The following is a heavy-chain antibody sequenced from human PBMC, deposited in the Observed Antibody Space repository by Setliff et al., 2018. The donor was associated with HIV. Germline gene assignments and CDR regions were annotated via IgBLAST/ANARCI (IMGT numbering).Heavy chain of an antibody. Sequence: GESLKISCKGSGYSFTSYWIGWVRQMPGKGLEWMGIIYPGDSDTGYSPSFQGQVTLSADKSISTAYLQWSSLKASDTAMYYCARHLIPGDPRYSSSWYYWGQGTLVTVSS. J-gene: IGHJ4*02. CDR3: ARHLIPGDPRYSSSWYY. CDR1: GYSFTSYW. D-gene: IGHD6-13*01. CDR2: IYPGDSDT. V-gene: IGHV5-51*01.